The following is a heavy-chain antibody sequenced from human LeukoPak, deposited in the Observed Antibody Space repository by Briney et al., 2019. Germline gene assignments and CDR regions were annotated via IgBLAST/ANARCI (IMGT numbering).Heavy chain of an antibody. J-gene: IGHJ3*02. CDR1: GYSISSGYY. Sequence: SETLSLTCTVSGYSISSGYYWGWIRQPPGRGLEWIGSIYHSGSTYYNPSLKSRVTISVDTSKNQFSLKLSSVTAADTAVYYCAREGPPHDAFDIWGQGTMVTVSS. V-gene: IGHV4-38-2*02. CDR2: IYHSGST. CDR3: AREGPPHDAFDI.